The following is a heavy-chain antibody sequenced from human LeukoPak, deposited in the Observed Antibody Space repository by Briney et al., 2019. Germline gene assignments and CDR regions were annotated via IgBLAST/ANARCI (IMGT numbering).Heavy chain of an antibody. Sequence: SETLSLTCTVSGGSISSYYWSWIRQPPGKGLELIGEINHSGSTNYNPSLKSRVTISVDTSKNQFSLKLSSVTAADTAVYYCSRRQITIFGVVINQFDYWGQGTLVTVSS. CDR1: GGSISSYY. J-gene: IGHJ4*02. V-gene: IGHV4-34*01. CDR2: INHSGST. CDR3: SRRQITIFGVVINQFDY. D-gene: IGHD3-3*01.